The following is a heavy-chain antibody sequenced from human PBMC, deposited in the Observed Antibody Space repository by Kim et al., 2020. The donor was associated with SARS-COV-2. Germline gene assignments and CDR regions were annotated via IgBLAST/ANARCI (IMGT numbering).Heavy chain of an antibody. CDR3: ARHFPGGSSSWTGSGDAFDI. J-gene: IGHJ3*02. V-gene: IGHV4-39*01. D-gene: IGHD6-13*01. Sequence: SETLSLTCTVSGGSISSSSYYWGWIRQPPGKGLEWIGSIYYSGSTYYNPSLKSRVTISVDTSKNQFSLKLSSVTAADTAVYYCARHFPGGSSSWTGSGDAFDIWGQGTMVTVSS. CDR1: GGSISSSSYY. CDR2: IYYSGST.